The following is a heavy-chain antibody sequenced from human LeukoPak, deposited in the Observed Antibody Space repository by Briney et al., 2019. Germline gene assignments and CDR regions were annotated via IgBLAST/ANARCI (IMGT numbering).Heavy chain of an antibody. J-gene: IGHJ4*02. CDR3: ARDHGARETHYDILTGYYRTDHYFDY. D-gene: IGHD3-9*01. CDR1: GGSISSGGYS. V-gene: IGHV4-61*08. CDR2: IYYSGST. Sequence: SETLSLTCAVSGGSISSGGYSWSWIRQPPGKVLEWIGYIYYSGSTNYNPSLKSLVTISVDTSKNQFSLKLSSVTAADTAVYYCARDHGARETHYDILTGYYRTDHYFDYWGQGTLVTVSS.